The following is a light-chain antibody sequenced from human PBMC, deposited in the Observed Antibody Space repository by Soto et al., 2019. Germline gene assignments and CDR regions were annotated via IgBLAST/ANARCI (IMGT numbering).Light chain of an antibody. CDR1: QPISNW. Sequence: DIQMTQSPSTLSASVGDRVTISCRACQPISNWLAWYQQKPGKAPKLLIYDSSSLETGVPPRFSGTGSGTQYTLTISSLQPDDSATYYCQQYNSDPYTFGQGTRLQIK. J-gene: IGKJ2*01. CDR3: QQYNSDPYT. V-gene: IGKV1-5*01. CDR2: DSS.